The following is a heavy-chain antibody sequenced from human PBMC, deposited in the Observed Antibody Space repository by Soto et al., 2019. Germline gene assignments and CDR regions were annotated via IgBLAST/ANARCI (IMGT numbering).Heavy chain of an antibody. CDR1: GFTFSTYA. J-gene: IGHJ3*02. D-gene: IGHD4-17*01. Sequence: PVGSLRLSCAASGFTFSTYAMSWVRQAPGKGLEWVSAISNSGVSTYYTDSVKGRFTISRDNSINRLYMQMNSLRTEDTAVYYCAHPRGYGVFDAYDIWGQGTMVTVSS. V-gene: IGHV3-23*01. CDR3: AHPRGYGVFDAYDI. CDR2: ISNSGVST.